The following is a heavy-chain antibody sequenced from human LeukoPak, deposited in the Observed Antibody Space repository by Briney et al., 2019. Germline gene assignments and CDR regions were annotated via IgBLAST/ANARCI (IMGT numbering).Heavy chain of an antibody. CDR1: GYTFTSYG. D-gene: IGHD3-9*01. CDR3: AREYILTAYYGDY. Sequence: GASVKVSCKASGYTFTSYGISWVRQAPGQGLEWMGWINPKSGGANYAQKFQGRVTMTWDTFISTAYMELSRLRSDDTAVYYCAREYILTAYYGDYWGQGTLVTVSS. V-gene: IGHV1-2*02. CDR2: INPKSGGA. J-gene: IGHJ4*02.